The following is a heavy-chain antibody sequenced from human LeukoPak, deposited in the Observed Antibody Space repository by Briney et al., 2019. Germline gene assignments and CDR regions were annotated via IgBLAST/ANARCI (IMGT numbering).Heavy chain of an antibody. Sequence: GGSLRLSCAASGFTVSSDYMSWVRQAPGQGLEWVSVIDSGNSTYYADSVKGRFTISRDNSKNALYLQMNSLRAEDTAVYYCARVDYGDYGFDYWGQGTLVTVSS. CDR2: IDSGNST. CDR1: GFTVSSDY. J-gene: IGHJ4*02. D-gene: IGHD4-17*01. CDR3: ARVDYGDYGFDY. V-gene: IGHV3-66*01.